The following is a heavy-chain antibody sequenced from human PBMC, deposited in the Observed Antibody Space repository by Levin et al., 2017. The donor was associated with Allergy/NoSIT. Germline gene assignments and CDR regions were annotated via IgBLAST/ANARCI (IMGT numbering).Heavy chain of an antibody. CDR1: GGSISSFY. CDR3: ARATRSSLIHYFDY. Sequence: SETLSLTCTVSGGSISSFYWSWIRQPPGKGLEWIGYIYYSGSTNYNPSLKSRLTISVDTSKNQLSLKISSVTAADTAVDYCARATRSSLIHYFDYWGQGSLVTVSS. D-gene: IGHD6-13*01. CDR2: IYYSGST. J-gene: IGHJ4*02. V-gene: IGHV4-59*01.